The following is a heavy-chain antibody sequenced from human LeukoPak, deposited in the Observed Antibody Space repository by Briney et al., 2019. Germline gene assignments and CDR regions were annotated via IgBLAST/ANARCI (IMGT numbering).Heavy chain of an antibody. J-gene: IGHJ5*02. CDR3: ARDTGMGWFDP. CDR1: GGSISSGGYY. CDR2: IYCSGST. V-gene: IGHV4-31*03. D-gene: IGHD6-13*01. Sequence: SETLSLTCTVSGGSISSGGYYWSWIRQHPGKGLEWIAYIYCSGSTYYNPSLKSRVTISVDTSKNQFSLKLSSVTAAGTAVYYCARDTGMGWFDPWGQGTLVTVSS.